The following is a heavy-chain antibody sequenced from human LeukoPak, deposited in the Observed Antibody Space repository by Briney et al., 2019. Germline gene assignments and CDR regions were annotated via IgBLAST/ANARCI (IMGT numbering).Heavy chain of an antibody. J-gene: IGHJ4*02. Sequence: ASVTVSCKAYGYTFTGYYMHWVRQAPGQGLEWMGWINPNSGGTNYAQKFQGRVTMTRDTSISTAYMELSRLRSDDTAVHYCAREDGYSGYQLDYWGQGTLVTVSS. CDR2: INPNSGGT. CDR1: GYTFTGYY. D-gene: IGHD5-12*01. V-gene: IGHV1-2*02. CDR3: AREDGYSGYQLDY.